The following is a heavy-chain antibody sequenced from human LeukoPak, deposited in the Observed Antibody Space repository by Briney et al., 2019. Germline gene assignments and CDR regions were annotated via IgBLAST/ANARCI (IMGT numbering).Heavy chain of an antibody. J-gene: IGHJ4*02. Sequence: SETLSLTCTVSGGSISSYYWSWIRQPPGKGLEWIGYIYYSGSTNYNPSLKSRVTISVDTSKNQFSLKLSSVTAADTAVYYCARGHDYGGRKWYYFDYWGQGSLVTVSS. CDR1: GGSISSYY. D-gene: IGHD4-23*01. CDR2: IYYSGST. CDR3: ARGHDYGGRKWYYFDY. V-gene: IGHV4-59*01.